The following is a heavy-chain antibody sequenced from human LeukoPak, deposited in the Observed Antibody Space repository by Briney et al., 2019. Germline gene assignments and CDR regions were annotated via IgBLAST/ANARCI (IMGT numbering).Heavy chain of an antibody. CDR3: ARMYYDFWSVPSMFDY. Sequence: SETLSLTCTVSGDSISRYYWSRIRQPPGKGLEWVGYIYYRGSTNYNPSLKSRVTISGDTSKNQFSLKLNYVTAADTAIYYCARMYYDFWSVPSMFDYWGQGTLVTVSS. V-gene: IGHV4-59*01. J-gene: IGHJ4*02. CDR2: IYYRGST. CDR1: GDSISRYY. D-gene: IGHD3-3*01.